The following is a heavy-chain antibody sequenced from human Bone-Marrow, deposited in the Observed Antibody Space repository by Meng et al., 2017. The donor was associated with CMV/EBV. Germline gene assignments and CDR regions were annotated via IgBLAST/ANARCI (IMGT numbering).Heavy chain of an antibody. CDR3: AKDGEYQLLLHYDFWSGTLDV. CDR2: IWYDGSNK. J-gene: IGHJ6*01. D-gene: IGHD3-3*01. CDR1: GFTFSSYG. Sequence: GESLKISCAASGFTFSSYGMHWVRQAPGKGLEWVAVIWYDGSNKYYADSVKGRFTISRDNSKNTLYLQMNSLRAEDTAVYYCAKDGEYQLLLHYDFWSGTLDVWGQGTTVTFYS. V-gene: IGHV3-33*06.